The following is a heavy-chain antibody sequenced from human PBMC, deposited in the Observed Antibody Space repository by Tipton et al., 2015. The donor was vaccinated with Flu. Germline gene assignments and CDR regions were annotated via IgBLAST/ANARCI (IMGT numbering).Heavy chain of an antibody. Sequence: TLSLTCTVSGGSISSGNYFWNWIRQPAGKGLEWIGRIHTSGTTYYKPSLKSRVTISLDTSKNRFSLNLSSVTAADTAVYYCAREGPYSSAWYGLDAFDIWGQGTMVTVSS. CDR1: GGSISSGNYF. J-gene: IGHJ3*02. CDR2: IHTSGTT. V-gene: IGHV4-61*02. D-gene: IGHD6-19*01. CDR3: AREGPYSSAWYGLDAFDI.